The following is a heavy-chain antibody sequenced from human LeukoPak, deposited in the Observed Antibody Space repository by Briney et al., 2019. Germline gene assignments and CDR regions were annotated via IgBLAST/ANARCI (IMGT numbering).Heavy chain of an antibody. D-gene: IGHD3-16*01. CDR3: ARRTGGSFDY. CDR2: TIHSGTT. V-gene: IGHV4-38-2*01. Sequence: PSETLSLTCAVFGYSISSGYHWDWIRQPPGKGLQWIGSTIHSGTTYYNPSLKSRVTISVDTSKNQFSLKLSSVTAADTAIYYCARRTGGSFDYWGQGALVTVSS. J-gene: IGHJ4*02. CDR1: GYSISSGYH.